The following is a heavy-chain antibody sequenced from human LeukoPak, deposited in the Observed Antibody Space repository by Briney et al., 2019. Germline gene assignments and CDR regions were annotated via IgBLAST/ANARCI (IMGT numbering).Heavy chain of an antibody. D-gene: IGHD3-10*01. CDR2: IYQSGNT. CDR3: ARGNYGSGSYYVVDFDY. V-gene: IGHV4-59*01. Sequence: SETLSLTCTVSGDSIRNFYWNWIRQSPGKGLEWIGYIYQSGNTNYIPSLKSRLTMSIDASKNQFSLNLNSVTAADTAVYYCARGNYGSGSYYVVDFDYWGQGTLVTVSS. CDR1: GDSIRNFY. J-gene: IGHJ4*02.